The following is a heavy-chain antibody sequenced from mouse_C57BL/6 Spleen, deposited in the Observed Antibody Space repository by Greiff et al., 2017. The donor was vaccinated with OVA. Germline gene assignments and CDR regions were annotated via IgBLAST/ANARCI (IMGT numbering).Heavy chain of an antibody. Sequence: QVQLKQSGAELVRPGASVTLSCKASGYTFTDYEMHWVKQTPVHGLEWIGAIDPETGGTAYNQKFKGKAILTADKSSSTAYMELRSLTSEYSAVYYCTRDGDGYYGRAMDYWGQGTSVTVSS. CDR1: GYTFTDYE. CDR2: IDPETGGT. CDR3: TRDGDGYYGRAMDY. D-gene: IGHD2-3*01. J-gene: IGHJ4*01. V-gene: IGHV1-15*01.